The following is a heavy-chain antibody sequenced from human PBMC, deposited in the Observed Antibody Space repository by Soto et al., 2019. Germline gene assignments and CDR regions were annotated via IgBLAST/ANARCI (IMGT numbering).Heavy chain of an antibody. CDR3: ANFFYDSSGYYEPRSSPHRIRNFDY. J-gene: IGHJ4*02. CDR2: ISGNGLGT. Sequence: GGSLRLSCVASGFTFDTYAMSWVRQAPGKGLEWVSSISGNGLGTKYADFVKGRFTISRDSSDTTLYLQMNSLRVEDTAVYYCANFFYDSSGYYEPRSSPHRIRNFDYWGQGTLVTVSS. D-gene: IGHD3-22*01. CDR1: GFTFDTYA. V-gene: IGHV3-23*01.